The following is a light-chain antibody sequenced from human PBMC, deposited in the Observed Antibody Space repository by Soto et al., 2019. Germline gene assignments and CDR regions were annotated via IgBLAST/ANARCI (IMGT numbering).Light chain of an antibody. Sequence: EIVMTQSPATLSVSPGERATLSCRASQSVSSNLAWYQQKPGQAPRLLIYGASNRAPGIPARLSRSGSGTEFTLTISSLQSEDFAVYYGQQYTNWPPSITVGQGTRLEIK. CDR2: GAS. V-gene: IGKV3-15*01. CDR1: QSVSSN. J-gene: IGKJ5*01. CDR3: QQYTNWPPSIT.